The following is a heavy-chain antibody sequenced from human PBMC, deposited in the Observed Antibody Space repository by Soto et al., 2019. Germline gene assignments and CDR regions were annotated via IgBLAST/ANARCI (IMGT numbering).Heavy chain of an antibody. D-gene: IGHD2-15*01. Sequence: ASVKVSCKASGYTFTSYDINWVRQATGQGLEWMGWMNPNSGNTGYAQKFQGRVTMTRNTSISTAYMELSSLRSEDTAVYYCATRLGYCSGGSCRTHYYYGMGVWGQGTTVTVSS. CDR3: ATRLGYCSGGSCRTHYYYGMGV. J-gene: IGHJ6*02. V-gene: IGHV1-8*01. CDR2: MNPNSGNT. CDR1: GYTFTSYD.